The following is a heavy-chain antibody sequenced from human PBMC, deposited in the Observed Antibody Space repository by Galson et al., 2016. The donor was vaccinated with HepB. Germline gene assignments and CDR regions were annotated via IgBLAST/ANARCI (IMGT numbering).Heavy chain of an antibody. CDR2: ISWNSGGI. Sequence: SLRLSCAASGFTFDNYAMHWVRLAPGKGLEWVSGISWNSGGINYADSVKGRFTISRDNAKSSLYLQMNSLRAEDTAFYYCAKDTGDGYNYEFDYWGQGTLVTVSS. V-gene: IGHV3-9*01. D-gene: IGHD5-24*01. CDR3: AKDTGDGYNYEFDY. J-gene: IGHJ4*02. CDR1: GFTFDNYA.